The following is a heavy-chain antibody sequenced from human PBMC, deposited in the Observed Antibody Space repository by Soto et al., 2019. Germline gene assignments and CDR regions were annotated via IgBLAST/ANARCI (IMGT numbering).Heavy chain of an antibody. CDR2: INPNSGGT. CDR3: AREFAYYYDSSGSL. D-gene: IGHD3-22*01. V-gene: IGHV1-2*02. Sequence: ASVKVSCKASGYTFTGYYMHWVRQAPGQGLEWMGWINPNSGGTNYAQKFQGRVTMTRDTSISTAYMELSRLRSDDTAVYYCAREFAYYYDSSGSLWGQGTLVTVSS. J-gene: IGHJ4*02. CDR1: GYTFTGYY.